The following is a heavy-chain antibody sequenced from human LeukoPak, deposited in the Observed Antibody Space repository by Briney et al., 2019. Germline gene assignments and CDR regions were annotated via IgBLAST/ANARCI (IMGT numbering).Heavy chain of an antibody. J-gene: IGHJ6*03. Sequence: ASVKVSCKASGGTFSSYAISWVRQAPGQGLEWMGGIIPIFGTANYAQKFQGRVTITADESTSTAYMELSSLRSEDTAVYYCARVGRELREIWSWGPGYYYYMDVWGKGTTVTISS. V-gene: IGHV1-69*13. CDR1: GGTFSSYA. CDR2: IIPIFGTA. D-gene: IGHD7-27*01. CDR3: ARVGRELREIWSWGPGYYYYMDV.